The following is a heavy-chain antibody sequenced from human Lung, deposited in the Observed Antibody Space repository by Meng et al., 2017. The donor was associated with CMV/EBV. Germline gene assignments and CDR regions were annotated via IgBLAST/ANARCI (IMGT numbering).Heavy chain of an antibody. CDR3: ARDPHFGALDY. J-gene: IGHJ4*02. Sequence: GGSRRPXCIASGFTFSNSYMSGIPQPPGKGLEWVANIKYDGSEKAYVGSGKGRFPISKDNTKNSWYLQMNSLKAEDTVGYYCARDPHFGALDYWGQGTLVTVSS. CDR2: IKYDGSEK. V-gene: IGHV3-7*01. CDR1: GFTFSNSY. D-gene: IGHD3-10*01.